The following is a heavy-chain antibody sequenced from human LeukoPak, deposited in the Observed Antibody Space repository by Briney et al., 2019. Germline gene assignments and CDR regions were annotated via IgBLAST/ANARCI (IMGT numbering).Heavy chain of an antibody. CDR3: ARVTVTTTLRLGYWFDP. J-gene: IGHJ5*02. CDR2: ISAYNGNT. CDR1: GYTFTGYY. Sequence: ASVKVSCKASGYTFTGYYMHWVRQAPGQGLEWMGWISAYNGNTNYAQKLQGRVTMTTDTSTSTAYMELRSLRSDDTAVYYCARVTVTTTLRLGYWFDPWGQGTLVTVSS. V-gene: IGHV1-18*04. D-gene: IGHD4-17*01.